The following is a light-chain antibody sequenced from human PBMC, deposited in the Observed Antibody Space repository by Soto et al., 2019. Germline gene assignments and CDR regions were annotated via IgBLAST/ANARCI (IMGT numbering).Light chain of an antibody. V-gene: IGKV1-33*01. CDR1: QDISNH. CDR3: QQYDNVPPYA. J-gene: IGKJ2*01. Sequence: DIQMTQSPSSLSASVGDRVTITCQASQDISNHLNWYQQKPGKAPKLLIYAASNLHTDVPSRFSGGGSGTHLTFTINSLQPEDIATYYCQQYDNVPPYAFGQGTKLEIK. CDR2: AAS.